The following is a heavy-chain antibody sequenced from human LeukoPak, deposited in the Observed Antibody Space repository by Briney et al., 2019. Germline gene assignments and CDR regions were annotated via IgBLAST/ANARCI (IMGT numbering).Heavy chain of an antibody. CDR2: ISSSSSYT. J-gene: IGHJ3*02. CDR3: ARDERGYCSSTSCLHDAFDI. CDR1: GFTFSDYY. V-gene: IGHV3-11*06. Sequence: GGSLRLSCAASGFTFSDYYMSWIRQAPGKVLEWASYISSSSSYTNYADSVKGRFTISRDNAKNSLYLQMNSLRAEDTAVYYCARDERGYCSSTSCLHDAFDIWGQGTMVTVPS. D-gene: IGHD2-2*01.